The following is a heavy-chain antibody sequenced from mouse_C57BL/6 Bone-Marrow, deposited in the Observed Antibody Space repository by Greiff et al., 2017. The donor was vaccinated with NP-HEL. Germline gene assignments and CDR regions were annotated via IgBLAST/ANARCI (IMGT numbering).Heavy chain of an antibody. Sequence: QVQLKESGAELVRPGASVTLSCKASGYTFTDYEMHWVKQTPVHGLEWIGAIDPETGGTAYNQKFKGKAILTADKSSSTAYMELRSLTSEASAVYYCTKGFRYYAMDYWGQGTSVTVSS. CDR3: TKGFRYYAMDY. CDR2: IDPETGGT. J-gene: IGHJ4*01. V-gene: IGHV1-15*01. CDR1: GYTFTDYE.